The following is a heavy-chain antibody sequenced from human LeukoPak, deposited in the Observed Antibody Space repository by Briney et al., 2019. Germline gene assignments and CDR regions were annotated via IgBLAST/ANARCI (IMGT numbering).Heavy chain of an antibody. V-gene: IGHV3-7*03. J-gene: IGHJ4*02. CDR1: EFIFNDYW. Sequence: GGSLRLSCAVSEFIFNDYWMAWVRQAPGKGLEWVANIKPDESERNYVDSVKGRVTISRDNAKKSLYLQMNSLGVEDTAFYYCVKDIGFGMIVPRGFAYWGQGTLVSVSS. D-gene: IGHD3-22*01. CDR3: VKDIGFGMIVPRGFAY. CDR2: IKPDESER.